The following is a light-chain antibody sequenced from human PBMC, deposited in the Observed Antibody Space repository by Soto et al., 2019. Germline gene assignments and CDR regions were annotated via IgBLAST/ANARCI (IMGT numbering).Light chain of an antibody. V-gene: IGLV2-14*01. J-gene: IGLJ2*01. CDR3: SSYTSSSTYVV. Sequence: QSALTQPASVSGSPGQSITISCTGTSSDVGGYNYVSWYQQHPGKAPKLMISDVSNRPSGVSNRFSGSKSGNTASLTISGLQSEEEADYYCSSYTSSSTYVVFGGGTKLTVL. CDR1: SSDVGGYNY. CDR2: DVS.